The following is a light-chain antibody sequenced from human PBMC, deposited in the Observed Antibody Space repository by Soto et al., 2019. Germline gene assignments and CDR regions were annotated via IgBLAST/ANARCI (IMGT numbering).Light chain of an antibody. Sequence: SYELTQPPSVSVAPGKTARITCGGTNIGSKSVHWYQQKPGQAPVLVIYYDSDRPSGIPERFSGSNSGNTATLTISRVEAGDEADYYWQVWDSSSDHPVFGGGTKLTVL. CDR3: QVWDSSSDHPV. CDR2: YDS. CDR1: NIGSKS. J-gene: IGLJ3*02. V-gene: IGLV3-21*04.